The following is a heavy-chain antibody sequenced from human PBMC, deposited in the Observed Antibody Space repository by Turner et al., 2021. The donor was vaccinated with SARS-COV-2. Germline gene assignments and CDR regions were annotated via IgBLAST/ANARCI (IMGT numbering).Heavy chain of an antibody. CDR3: TTNRGVFRFWEWLMDFDY. V-gene: IGHV3-15*01. D-gene: IGHD3-3*01. J-gene: IGHJ4*02. CDR2: IKSKTDGGTT. CDR1: GFTFSNAW. Sequence: EVQLVESGGGLVKPGWSLLLSCSASGFTFSNAWMSWVRQAPGKGLEWVGRIKSKTDGGTTDYAAPVKGRFTISRDDSKNTLYLQMNSLKTEDTAVYYCTTNRGVFRFWEWLMDFDYWGQGTLVTVSS.